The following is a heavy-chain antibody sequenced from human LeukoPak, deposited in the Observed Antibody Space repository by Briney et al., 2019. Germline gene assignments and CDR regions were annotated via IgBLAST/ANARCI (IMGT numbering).Heavy chain of an antibody. D-gene: IGHD4-17*01. J-gene: IGHJ4*02. V-gene: IGHV3-23*01. CDR2: ISGTGANT. CDR3: ARDNYGDGFDY. Sequence: GSLRLSCAASGFTFKNYGMSWVRQAPGKGLEWVSDISGTGANTYYADSVKGRFTISRDNSKNTLYLQMNSLRGEDTAVYYCARDNYGDGFDYWGQGTLVTVSS. CDR1: GFTFKNYG.